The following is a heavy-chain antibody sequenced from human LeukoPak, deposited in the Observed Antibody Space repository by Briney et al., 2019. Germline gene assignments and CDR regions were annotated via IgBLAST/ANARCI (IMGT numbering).Heavy chain of an antibody. J-gene: IGHJ4*02. CDR1: GFTFSSFA. D-gene: IGHD5-18*01. V-gene: IGHV3-64D*09. CDR2: ISSDGGRT. CDR3: VKARGIQLWLPGDY. Sequence: GGSLRLSCSASGFTFSSFAMFWVRQAPGKGLEYVSGISSDGGRTNYADSVKARFTISRDNSKVTLYLQMSSLRAEDTAVYYCVKARGIQLWLPGDYWGQGTLVTVSS.